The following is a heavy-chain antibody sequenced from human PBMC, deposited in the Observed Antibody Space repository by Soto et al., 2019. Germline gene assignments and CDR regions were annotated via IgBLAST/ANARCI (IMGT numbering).Heavy chain of an antibody. CDR3: ATGYSYGYYYYGMDV. D-gene: IGHD5-18*01. Sequence: GESLKSSCDGSGYSFTIYCIGLVLQMPGKGLEWMWIIYPGDSDTRYSPSFQGQVTISADKSINTAYLRWSSLKASDSAIYYCATGYSYGYYYYGMDVWGQGTTVTVSS. CDR2: IYPGDSDT. J-gene: IGHJ6*02. CDR1: GYSFTIYC. V-gene: IGHV5-51*01.